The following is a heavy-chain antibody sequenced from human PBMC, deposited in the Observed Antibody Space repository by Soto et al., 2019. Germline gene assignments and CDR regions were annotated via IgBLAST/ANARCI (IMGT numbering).Heavy chain of an antibody. CDR2: INYSGRT. Sequence: SETLSLTCTVSGGSISTYYWIWIRQPPGKGLEWIGYINYSGRTNYSPSLKSRVTMSLDTSKNQFSLKLRSVTAADTALFYCARYAGSSWFDYWGQGTLVTVSS. CDR1: GGSISTYY. CDR3: ARYAGSSWFDY. D-gene: IGHD6-13*01. J-gene: IGHJ4*02. V-gene: IGHV4-59*01.